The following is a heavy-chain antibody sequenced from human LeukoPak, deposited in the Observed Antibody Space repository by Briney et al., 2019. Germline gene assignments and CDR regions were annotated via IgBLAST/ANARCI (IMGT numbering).Heavy chain of an antibody. CDR3: ARAPLGRKWELRADFDY. D-gene: IGHD1-26*01. CDR1: GFTFSSYS. Sequence: HAGGSLRLSCAASGFTFSSYSMNWVRQAPGKGLEWVSYISSSSSTIYYADSVKGRFTISRDNAKNSLYLQMNSLRAEDTAVYYCARAPLGRKWELRADFDYWGQETLVTVSS. J-gene: IGHJ4*02. CDR2: ISSSSSTI. V-gene: IGHV3-48*04.